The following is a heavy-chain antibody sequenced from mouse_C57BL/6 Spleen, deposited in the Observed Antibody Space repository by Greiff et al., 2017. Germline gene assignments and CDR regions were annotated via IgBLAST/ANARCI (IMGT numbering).Heavy chain of an antibody. J-gene: IGHJ1*03. CDR1: GFTFSNYW. D-gene: IGHD1-1*01. Sequence: EVKLQESGGGLVQPGGSMKLSCVASGFTFSNYWMNWVRQSPEKGLEWVAQIRLKSDNYATHYAESVKGWFTISRDDSKSSVYLQMNNLRAEDTGIYYCTGVYYYGSSYDWYFDVWGTGTTVTVSS. CDR3: TGVYYYGSSYDWYFDV. V-gene: IGHV6-3*01. CDR2: IRLKSDNYAT.